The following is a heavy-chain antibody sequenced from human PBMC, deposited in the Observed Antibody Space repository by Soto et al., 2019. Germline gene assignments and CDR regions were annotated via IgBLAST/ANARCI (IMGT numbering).Heavy chain of an antibody. D-gene: IGHD3-10*01. V-gene: IGHV3-30-3*01. CDR3: ARGSRVLLWFGNGMDV. J-gene: IGHJ6*02. CDR2: ISYDGSNK. CDR1: GFTFSSYA. Sequence: QVQLVESGGGVVQPGRSLRLSCAASGFTFSSYAMHWVRQAPGKGLEGVAVISYDGSNKYYADSVKGRFTISRDNSKNTLYLQMNSLRAEDTAVYYCARGSRVLLWFGNGMDVWGQGTTVTVSS.